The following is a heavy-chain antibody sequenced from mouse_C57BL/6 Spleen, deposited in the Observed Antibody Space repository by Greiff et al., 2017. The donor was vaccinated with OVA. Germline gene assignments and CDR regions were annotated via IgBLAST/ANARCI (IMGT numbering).Heavy chain of an antibody. Sequence: QVQLQQSGPGLVQPSQSLSITCTVSGFSLTSYGVHWVRQSPGKGLAWLGVIWSGGSTDYNAAFISRLSISKDNSKSKAFFNMNSLKDDDTAIYYCARNYSRNCFDYWGQGTTLTVSS. J-gene: IGHJ2*01. CDR3: ARNYSRNCFDY. CDR2: IWSGGST. CDR1: GFSLTSYG. D-gene: IGHD2-12*01. V-gene: IGHV2-2*01.